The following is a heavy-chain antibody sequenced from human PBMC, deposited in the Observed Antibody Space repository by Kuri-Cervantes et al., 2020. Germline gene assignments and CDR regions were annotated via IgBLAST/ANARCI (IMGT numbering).Heavy chain of an antibody. CDR3: ARRTLGRSANYYYFYMNV. CDR2: INHGGNT. CDR1: GGSFRGYY. Sequence: GSLRLSCEVSGGSFRGYYWSWIRQSPGKGMEWIGEINHGGNTNYNPSLKSRVTISEDKSKNQFSLKLSSVTAADTAVYYCARRTLGRSANYYYFYMNVWGKGTAVTVSS. D-gene: IGHD3-16*01. J-gene: IGHJ6*03. V-gene: IGHV4-34*01.